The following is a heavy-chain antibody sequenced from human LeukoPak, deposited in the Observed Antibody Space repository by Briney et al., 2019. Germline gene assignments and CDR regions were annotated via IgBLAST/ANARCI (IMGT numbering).Heavy chain of an antibody. CDR2: IRYDGSNT. CDR3: ASRSSWYDPFDF. V-gene: IGHV3-30*02. J-gene: IGHJ4*02. CDR1: GFIFSSYG. D-gene: IGHD6-13*01. Sequence: PGGSLRLSCAASGFIFSSYGMHWVRQAPGKGLEWVAFIRYDGSNTYYADSVKGRFTISRDNSKNTLYLQMNSLRGEDTAVYYCASRSSWYDPFDFWGQGTLVTVSS.